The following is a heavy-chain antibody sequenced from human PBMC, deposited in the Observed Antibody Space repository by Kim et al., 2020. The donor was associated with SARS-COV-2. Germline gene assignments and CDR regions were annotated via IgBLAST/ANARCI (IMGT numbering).Heavy chain of an antibody. CDR1: GGSFSGYY. J-gene: IGHJ4*02. D-gene: IGHD2-2*01. CDR3: ARGPSRLGYCSSTSCYGGAY. V-gene: IGHV4-34*01. CDR2: INHSGST. Sequence: SETLSLTCAVYGGSFSGYYWSWIRQPPGKGLEWIGEINHSGSTNYNPSLKSRVTISVDTSKNQFSLKLSSVTAADTAVYYCARGPSRLGYCSSTSCYGGAYWGQGTLVTVSS.